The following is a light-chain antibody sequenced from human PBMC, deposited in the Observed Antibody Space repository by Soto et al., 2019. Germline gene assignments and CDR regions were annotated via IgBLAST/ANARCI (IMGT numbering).Light chain of an antibody. CDR3: AAWDDSLNGLYV. CDR2: SNN. J-gene: IGLJ1*01. V-gene: IGLV1-44*01. Sequence: QSVLTQPPSASGTPGQRVAISCSGSSSNIGSNTVNWYQQFPETAPKLLIYSNNQRPSGVPDRFSGSKSGTSASLAISGLQSEDEADYYCAAWDDSLNGLYVFGTGTKVTV. CDR1: SSNIGSNT.